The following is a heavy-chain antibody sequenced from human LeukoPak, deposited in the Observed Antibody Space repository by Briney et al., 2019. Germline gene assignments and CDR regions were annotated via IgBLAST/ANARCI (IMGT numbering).Heavy chain of an antibody. V-gene: IGHV4-31*03. D-gene: IGHD6-13*01. CDR1: GGSISSGGYY. Sequence: SETLSLTCTVSGGSISSGGYYWSWIRQHPGKGLEWIGYMYYSGSTYFNPSLKSRVTISVDTSKNQFSLKLSSVTAADTAVYYCAREKGLAATDYFDYWGQGTLVTVSS. CDR2: MYYSGST. J-gene: IGHJ4*02. CDR3: AREKGLAATDYFDY.